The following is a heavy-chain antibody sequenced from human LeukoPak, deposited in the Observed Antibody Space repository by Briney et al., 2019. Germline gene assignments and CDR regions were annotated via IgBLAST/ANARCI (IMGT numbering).Heavy chain of an antibody. Sequence: SETLSLTCTVSGGSITGYYWSWIRQPPGKGLEWIGYIYYSGSTNYNPSLKSRVTISVDTSRNQFSLKLSSVTAADTAVYYCARTYSSGLYFDYWGQGTLVTVSS. CDR2: IYYSGST. D-gene: IGHD6-19*01. V-gene: IGHV4-59*01. J-gene: IGHJ4*02. CDR3: ARTYSSGLYFDY. CDR1: GGSITGYY.